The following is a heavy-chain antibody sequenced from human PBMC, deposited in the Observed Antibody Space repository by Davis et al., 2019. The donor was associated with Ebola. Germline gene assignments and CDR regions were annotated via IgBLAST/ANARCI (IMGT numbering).Heavy chain of an antibody. Sequence: ASVKVSCKASGYTFTSYDINWVRQATGQGLEWMGWISAYNGNTNYAQKLQGRVTMTTDTSTSTAYMELRSLRSDDTAVYYCARDHGRGWSDYWGQGTLVTVSS. CDR2: ISAYNGNT. CDR3: ARDHGRGWSDY. V-gene: IGHV1-18*01. D-gene: IGHD6-19*01. CDR1: GYTFTSYD. J-gene: IGHJ4*02.